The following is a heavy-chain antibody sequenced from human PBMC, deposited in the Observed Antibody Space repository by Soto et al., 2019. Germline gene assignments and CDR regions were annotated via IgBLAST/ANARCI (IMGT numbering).Heavy chain of an antibody. CDR2: IKQDGSVK. J-gene: IGHJ5*02. CDR3: ARDYYGSGSHDA. CDR1: GFTLSNYW. D-gene: IGHD3-10*01. Sequence: EVQLVESGGGLVQSGGSLRLSCAASGFTLSNYWISWVRQAPGKGLEWVANIKQDGSVKYYVDSVKGRFTISRDNAKSSLYLQMNSLRAEETAQYYCARDYYGSGSHDAGGQGTLVTVSS. V-gene: IGHV3-7*03.